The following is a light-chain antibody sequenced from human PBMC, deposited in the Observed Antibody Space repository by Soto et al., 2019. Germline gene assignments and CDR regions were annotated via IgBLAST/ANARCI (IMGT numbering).Light chain of an antibody. V-gene: IGLV2-8*01. Sequence: QSALTQPPSASGSPGQSVPISCTGTSSDVGGYNYVSWYQQHPGKAPKLMIYEVSKRPSGVPDRFSGSKSGNTASLTVSGHQAEDEADYYCSSYAGSNNYVFGTGTKLTVL. J-gene: IGLJ1*01. CDR2: EVS. CDR1: SSDVGGYNY. CDR3: SSYAGSNNYV.